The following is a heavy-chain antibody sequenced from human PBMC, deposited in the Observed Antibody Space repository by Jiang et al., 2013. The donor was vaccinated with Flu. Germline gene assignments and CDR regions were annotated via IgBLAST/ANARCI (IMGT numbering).Heavy chain of an antibody. CDR3: AKTLPYGSGKYRGAFDI. CDR1: GFTFSSYV. D-gene: IGHD3-10*01. V-gene: IGHV3-23*01. CDR2: ISGSGGST. J-gene: IGHJ3*02. Sequence: QLLESGGGLVQPGGSLRLSCGASGFTFSSYVMSWVRQAPGKGLEWVSGISGSGGSTYYADSVTGRFTISRDNSKNTLFLQIYSLRAEDTAIYYCAKTLPYGSGKYRGAFDIWGQGTLVTVSS.